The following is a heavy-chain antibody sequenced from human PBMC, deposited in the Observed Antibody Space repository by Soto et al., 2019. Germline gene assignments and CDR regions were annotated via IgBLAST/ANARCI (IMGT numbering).Heavy chain of an antibody. CDR2: IWYDGSNK. Sequence: QVQLVESGGGVVQPGRSLRLSCAASGFTFSSHGMHWVRQAPGKGLEWVAVIWYDGSNKYYADSVKGRFTISRDNSKNTLYLQMSSLRAEDTAVYYCARESWSGPFEYWGQGTLVTVSS. D-gene: IGHD3-3*01. CDR3: ARESWSGPFEY. CDR1: GFTFSSHG. J-gene: IGHJ4*02. V-gene: IGHV3-33*01.